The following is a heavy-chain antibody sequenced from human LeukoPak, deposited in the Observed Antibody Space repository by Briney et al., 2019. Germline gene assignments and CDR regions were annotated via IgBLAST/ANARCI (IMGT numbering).Heavy chain of an antibody. D-gene: IGHD2-21*01. Sequence: ASVKVSCKASGYTFTGYYMHWVRQAPGQGLEWLGWINPNSGGTNYAQKFQGRVTMTRDTSISTAYMELSRLRSDDTAVYYCARYPVAVVVIAIAEFNWFDPWGQGTLVTVSS. CDR1: GYTFTGYY. CDR2: INPNSGGT. V-gene: IGHV1-2*02. J-gene: IGHJ5*02. CDR3: ARYPVAVVVIAIAEFNWFDP.